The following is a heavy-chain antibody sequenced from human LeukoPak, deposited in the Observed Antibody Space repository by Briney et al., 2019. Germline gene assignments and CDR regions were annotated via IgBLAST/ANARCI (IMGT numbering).Heavy chain of an antibody. CDR1: GFSFSTHN. D-gene: IGHD3-10*01. Sequence: GRSQTLSCSASGFSFSTHNMHWVRQAPGKGLEFVSGITSDGENTDYLDFVKRRFTITRDNSNNTLYLHMTSLRPEDTAVYFCVKGRYGTGWDFWGPGTLVIVSS. J-gene: IGHJ4*02. CDR3: VKGRYGTGWDF. V-gene: IGHV3-64D*06. CDR2: ITSDGENT.